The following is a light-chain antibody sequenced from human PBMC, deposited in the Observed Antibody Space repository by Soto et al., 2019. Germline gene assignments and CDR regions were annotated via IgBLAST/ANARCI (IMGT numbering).Light chain of an antibody. V-gene: IGLV2-14*03. CDR2: NVY. CDR1: SSDVGAYNF. CDR3: SSYTLSRTYV. J-gene: IGLJ1*01. Sequence: QSALTQPASVSGSPGQSITISCTGTSSDVGAYNFVSWHQQHPGKAPKLIIYNVYDRPSGISYRFSGSKSGNTASLTISGLQGEDEADYYCSSYTLSRTYVFGTGTKLTVL.